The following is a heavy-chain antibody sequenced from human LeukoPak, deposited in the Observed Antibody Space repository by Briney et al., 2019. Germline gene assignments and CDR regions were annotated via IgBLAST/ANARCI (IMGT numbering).Heavy chain of an antibody. V-gene: IGHV4-39*07. D-gene: IGHD3-10*01. CDR3: ARVNTMVRGVMRAYFDY. CDR2: IYYSGST. CDR1: GFTFSSYA. Sequence: TGGSLRLSCAASGFTFSSYAMSWVRQPPGKGLEWIGSIYYSGSTYYNPSLKSRVTISVDTSKNQFSLKLSSVTAADTAVYYCARVNTMVRGVMRAYFDYWGQGTLVTVSS. J-gene: IGHJ4*02.